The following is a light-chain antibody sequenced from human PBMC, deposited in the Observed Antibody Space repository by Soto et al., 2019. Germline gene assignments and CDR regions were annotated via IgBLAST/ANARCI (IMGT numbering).Light chain of an antibody. J-gene: IGLJ2*01. CDR2: DNN. CDR1: SSNIGNNY. Sequence: QSVLTQPPSVSAAPGQKVTISCSGSSSNIGNNYVSWYQQLPGTAPKLLIYDNNERPSGIPDRFSGSKSGTSATLGITGLQTGHEADYYCGTWDSSLSSVVFGGGTKVTVL. V-gene: IGLV1-51*01. CDR3: GTWDSSLSSVV.